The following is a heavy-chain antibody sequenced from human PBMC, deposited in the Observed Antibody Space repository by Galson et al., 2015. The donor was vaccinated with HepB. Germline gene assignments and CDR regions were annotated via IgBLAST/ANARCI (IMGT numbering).Heavy chain of an antibody. CDR3: TTDVDVVARAPV. D-gene: IGHD5-12*01. V-gene: IGHV3-15*01. Sequence: SLRLSCAASGFTFSNAWMSWVRQAPGKGPEWVGRIKSKTDGGTTDYAAPVKGRFTISRDDSKNTLYLQMNSLKTEDTAVYYCTTDVDVVARAPVWGQGPLVTVSS. CDR2: IKSKTDGGTT. CDR1: GFTFSNAW. J-gene: IGHJ4*02.